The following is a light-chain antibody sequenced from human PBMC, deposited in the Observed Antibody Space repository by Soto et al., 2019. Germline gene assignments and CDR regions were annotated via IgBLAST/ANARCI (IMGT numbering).Light chain of an antibody. CDR1: RNIGTS. V-gene: IGKV1-5*03. CDR3: QQYHNSPS. CDR2: KTS. J-gene: IGKJ2*01. Sequence: DILMTQSPSTLSAFVGDRVTITCRASRNIGTSLAWYQLKPGKAPNLLIYKTSSLQTGVPSRFSGSGSETEFTLTISSLQPDDFATYYCQQYHNSPSFGQGTKLEIK.